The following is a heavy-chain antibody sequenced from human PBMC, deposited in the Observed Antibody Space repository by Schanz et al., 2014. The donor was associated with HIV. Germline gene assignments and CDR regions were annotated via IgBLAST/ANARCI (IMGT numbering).Heavy chain of an antibody. V-gene: IGHV3-23*04. D-gene: IGHD6-19*01. CDR1: GFTFSTYG. CDR2: MRGNDDST. Sequence: VQLVESGGRVVQPGRSLRLSCAASGFTFSTYGMHWVRQAPGKGLEWVSGMRGNDDSTFYADSVKGRFTISRDNSKNTLYVQMNSLRAEDTAIYYCAKTSYGWYFDYWGQGTLVTVSS. J-gene: IGHJ4*02. CDR3: AKTSYGWYFDY.